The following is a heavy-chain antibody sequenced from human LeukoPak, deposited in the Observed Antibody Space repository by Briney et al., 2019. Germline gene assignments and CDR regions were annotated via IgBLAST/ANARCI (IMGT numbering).Heavy chain of an antibody. D-gene: IGHD7-27*01. CDR2: VNPNTGNT. V-gene: IGHV1-8*01. Sequence: GASVKVSCKASGYTFTSYDINWVRQATGQGLEWMGWVNPNTGNTGYAQKFQGRVTMTRNTSISTAYMELSSLRSEDTAVYYCARAWVISRLGDAFDIWGQGTVVTVSS. J-gene: IGHJ3*02. CDR3: ARAWVISRLGDAFDI. CDR1: GYTFTSYD.